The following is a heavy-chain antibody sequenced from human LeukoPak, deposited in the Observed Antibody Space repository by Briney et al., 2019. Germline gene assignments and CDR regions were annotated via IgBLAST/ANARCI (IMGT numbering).Heavy chain of an antibody. V-gene: IGHV1-2*02. CDR1: GYTFTSYY. D-gene: IGHD6-6*01. CDR2: INPNSGGT. CDR3: ARDRSSSSDLGDYYYYMDV. J-gene: IGHJ6*03. Sequence: ASVKVSCKASGYTFTSYYMHWVRQAPGQGLEWMGWINPNSGGTNYAQKFQGRVTMTRDTSISAAYMELSRLRSDDTAVYYCARDRSSSSDLGDYYYYMDVWGKGTTVTVSS.